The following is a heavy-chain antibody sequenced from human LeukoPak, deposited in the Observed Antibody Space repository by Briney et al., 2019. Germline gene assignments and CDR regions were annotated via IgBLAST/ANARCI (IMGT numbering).Heavy chain of an antibody. CDR3: TRDFGRSSYYFDF. V-gene: IGHV3-11*04. J-gene: IGHJ4*02. CDR1: GFTFSDYY. D-gene: IGHD3-3*01. CDR2: ISSSGSTI. Sequence: GGSLRLSCAASGFTFSDYYMSWIRQAPGKGLEWVSYISSSGSTIYYADSVRGRVTISRDNAENSLFLQMNRLRVEDTAVYYCTRDFGRSSYYFDFWGQGTLVTVSS.